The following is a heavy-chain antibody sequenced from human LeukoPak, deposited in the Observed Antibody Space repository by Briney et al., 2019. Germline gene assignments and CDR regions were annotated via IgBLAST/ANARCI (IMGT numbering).Heavy chain of an antibody. Sequence: ASVKVSCKASGGTFSSYTISWVRQAPEQGLEWMGIINPSGGNTSYAPKFQGRVTMTRDTSTSTVYMDLSRLTSEDTAVYYCSMGVTNFFDFWAQGTLVTVSS. D-gene: IGHD3-16*01. V-gene: IGHV1-46*01. CDR2: INPSGGNT. J-gene: IGHJ4*02. CDR1: GGTFSSYT. CDR3: SMGVTNFFDF.